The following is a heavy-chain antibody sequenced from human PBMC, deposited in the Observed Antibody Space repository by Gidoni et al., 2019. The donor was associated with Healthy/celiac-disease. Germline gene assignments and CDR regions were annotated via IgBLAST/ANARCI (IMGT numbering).Heavy chain of an antibody. V-gene: IGHV3-11*01. Sequence: QVQLVESGGGLVKPGGSLRLSCAASGFTFSDYYMSWIRQAPGTGLEWVSYISSSGSTIYYADSVKGRFTLSRDNAKNSLYLQMNSLRAEDTAVYYCARDPVGATTSPLNWFDPWGQGTLVTVSS. CDR3: ARDPVGATTSPLNWFDP. CDR2: ISSSGSTI. J-gene: IGHJ5*02. CDR1: GFTFSDYY. D-gene: IGHD1-26*01.